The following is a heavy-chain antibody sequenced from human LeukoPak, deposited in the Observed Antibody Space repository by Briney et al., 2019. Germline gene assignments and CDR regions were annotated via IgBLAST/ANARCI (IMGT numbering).Heavy chain of an antibody. J-gene: IGHJ4*02. Sequence: SETLSLTCTVSGGSISSGTYYWSWIRQPAGKGLEWIGRIYTSGSTNYNPSLKSRVTISVDTSKNQFSLKLSSVTAADTAVYYCARQRRYYYGSGSYPFAFDYWGQGTLVTVSS. CDR2: IYTSGST. V-gene: IGHV4-61*02. CDR3: ARQRRYYYGSGSYPFAFDY. D-gene: IGHD3-10*01. CDR1: GGSISSGTYY.